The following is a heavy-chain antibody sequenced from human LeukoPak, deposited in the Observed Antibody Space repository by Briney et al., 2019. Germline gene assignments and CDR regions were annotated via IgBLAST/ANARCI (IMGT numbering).Heavy chain of an antibody. CDR2: IIPIFGTA. J-gene: IGHJ4*02. Sequence: GASVKVSCKASGGTFSSYAISWVRQAPGQGLEWMGGIIPIFGTANYAQKFQGRVTITADESTSTAYMELSSLRSEDTAVYYCARDQGGSYLLPFDYWGQGTLVTVSS. CDR1: GGTFSSYA. V-gene: IGHV1-69*13. D-gene: IGHD1-26*01. CDR3: ARDQGGSYLLPFDY.